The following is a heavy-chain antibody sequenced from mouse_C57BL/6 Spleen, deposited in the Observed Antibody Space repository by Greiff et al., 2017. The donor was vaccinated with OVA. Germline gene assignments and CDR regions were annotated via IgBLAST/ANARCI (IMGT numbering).Heavy chain of an antibody. D-gene: IGHD1-1*01. Sequence: EVKLMESGPGLAKPSQTLSLTCSVTGYSITSDYWNWIRKFPGNKLEYMGYISYSGSTYYNPSLKSRISITRDTSKNQYYLQLNSVTTEDTATYYCARSGTTVVATYWYFDVWGTGTTVTVSS. V-gene: IGHV3-8*01. J-gene: IGHJ1*03. CDR1: GYSITSDY. CDR3: ARSGTTVVATYWYFDV. CDR2: ISYSGST.